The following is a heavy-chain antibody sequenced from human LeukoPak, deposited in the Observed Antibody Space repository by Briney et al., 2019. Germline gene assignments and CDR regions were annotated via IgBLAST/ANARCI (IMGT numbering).Heavy chain of an antibody. Sequence: SVKVSCKASGGTFSSYAINWVRQAPGQGLEWLGRIIPIFATTNYAQKFQARVTITTDESTNKAYMELSSLRSEDTAMYYCARESRYCIGDSCYPNAFDVWGQGTMVTISP. J-gene: IGHJ3*01. CDR3: ARESRYCIGDSCYPNAFDV. CDR1: GGTFSSYA. D-gene: IGHD2-15*01. V-gene: IGHV1-69*05. CDR2: IIPIFATT.